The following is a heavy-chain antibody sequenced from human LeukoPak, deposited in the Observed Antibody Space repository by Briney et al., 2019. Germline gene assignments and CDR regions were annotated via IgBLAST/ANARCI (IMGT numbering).Heavy chain of an antibody. CDR1: GFTFSSYG. CDR3: AKVGGSGSYYRRYFDY. V-gene: IGHV3-30*02. J-gene: IGHJ4*02. CDR2: IRYDGSNK. Sequence: SGGSLRLSCAASGFTFSSYGMHWVRQAPGKGLEWVAFIRYDGSNKYYADSVKGRFTISRDNSKNTLYLQMNSLRAEDTAVYYCAKVGGSGSYYRRYFDYWGQGTLVTVSS. D-gene: IGHD3-10*01.